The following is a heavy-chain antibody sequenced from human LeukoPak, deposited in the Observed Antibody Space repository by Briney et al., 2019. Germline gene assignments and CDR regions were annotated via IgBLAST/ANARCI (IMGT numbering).Heavy chain of an antibody. J-gene: IGHJ6*02. CDR2: IILIFGIA. CDR1: GGTFSSYA. D-gene: IGHD5-24*01. Sequence: GSSVKVSCKASGGTFSSYAISWVRQAPGQGLEWMGRIILIFGIANYAQKFQGRVTITADKSTSTAYMELSSLRSEDTAVYYCARVEMATTKYYYGMDVWGQGTTATVSS. V-gene: IGHV1-69*04. CDR3: ARVEMATTKYYYGMDV.